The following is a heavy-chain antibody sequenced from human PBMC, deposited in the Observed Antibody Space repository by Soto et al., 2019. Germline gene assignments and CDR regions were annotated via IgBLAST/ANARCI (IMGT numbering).Heavy chain of an antibody. CDR1: GGSISSYY. CDR2: IYYSGST. D-gene: IGHD6-13*01. Sequence: QVQLQESGPGLVKPSETLSLTCTVSGGSISSYYWSWIRQPPGKGLEWIGDIYYSGSTNYNPSLKSPDTIPVDTSKNEFSLKLKYVTAEDTAVYYCARHEAIAIRTLDHWGQGTLVTVSS. V-gene: IGHV4-59*08. CDR3: ARHEAIAIRTLDH. J-gene: IGHJ4*02.